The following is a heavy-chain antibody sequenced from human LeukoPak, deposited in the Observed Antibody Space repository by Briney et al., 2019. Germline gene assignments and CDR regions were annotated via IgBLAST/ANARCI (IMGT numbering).Heavy chain of an antibody. D-gene: IGHD6-19*01. CDR3: ARPSSNIAVAAYFDY. CDR1: GFTFDDYG. J-gene: IGHJ4*02. Sequence: GGSLRLSCAASGFTFDDYGMSWVRQAPGKGLEWVSGINWNGGSTGYADSVKGRFTISRDNAKNSLYLQMNSLRAEDTALYYCARPSSNIAVAAYFDYWGQGTLVTVFS. V-gene: IGHV3-20*04. CDR2: INWNGGST.